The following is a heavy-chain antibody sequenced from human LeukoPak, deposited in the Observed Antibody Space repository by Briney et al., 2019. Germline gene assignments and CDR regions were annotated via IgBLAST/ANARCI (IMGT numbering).Heavy chain of an antibody. J-gene: IGHJ4*02. Sequence: ASAKVSCKASGYTFTSYGISWVRQAPGQGLEWMGWINPDSTTTNYAQKFQGRVTMTRDTSISTAYMELSSLRSDDTAVYYCATSRESAIFDYWGQGTLVTVSS. D-gene: IGHD2-21*02. CDR2: INPDSTTT. V-gene: IGHV1-2*02. CDR3: ATSRESAIFDY. CDR1: GYTFTSYG.